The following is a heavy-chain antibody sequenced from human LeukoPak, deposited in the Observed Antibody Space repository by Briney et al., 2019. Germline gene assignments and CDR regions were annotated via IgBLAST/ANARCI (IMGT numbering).Heavy chain of an antibody. D-gene: IGHD3-10*01. V-gene: IGHV3-30*02. Sequence: AGGSLRLSCEASGFTFSSYGMHWVRQAPGKGLEWVAFIRYDGSNKYYADSVKGRFTISRDNSKNTLYLQMNSLRAEDTAVYYCAATYGSGSRGDAFDIWGQGTMVTVSS. J-gene: IGHJ3*02. CDR2: IRYDGSNK. CDR3: AATYGSGSRGDAFDI. CDR1: GFTFSSYG.